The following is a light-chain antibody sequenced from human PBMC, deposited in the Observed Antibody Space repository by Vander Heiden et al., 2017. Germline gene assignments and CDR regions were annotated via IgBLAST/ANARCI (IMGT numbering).Light chain of an antibody. CDR1: RSVLHSSNNKNY. Sequence: DIVMTQSPDSLAVSLGERATINCKSSRSVLHSSNNKNYLAWYQQKPGQPPKLLIYWASTRESGVPDRFSGSGSGTDFTLAISSLQAEDVAVYYCQQYYTTPHTFGQGTKLEIK. CDR2: WAS. CDR3: QQYYTTPHT. J-gene: IGKJ2*01. V-gene: IGKV4-1*01.